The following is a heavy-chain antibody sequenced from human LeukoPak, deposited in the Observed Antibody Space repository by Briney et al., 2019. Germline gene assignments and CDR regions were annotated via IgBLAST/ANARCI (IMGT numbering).Heavy chain of an antibody. CDR2: INVDHGNT. V-gene: IGHV1-3*01. D-gene: IGHD6-13*01. CDR1: GYTFTSYA. Sequence: GASVKVSFKATGYTFTSYAMHWVRQAPAQRLEWMGLINVDHGNTKYSQQFQGRVTITKDTSASTAYMELSSLRSEDTAVYYCARRGREWEGYSSSWSYYYFDDWGQGTLVTVSS. J-gene: IGHJ4*02. CDR3: ARRGREWEGYSSSWSYYYFDD.